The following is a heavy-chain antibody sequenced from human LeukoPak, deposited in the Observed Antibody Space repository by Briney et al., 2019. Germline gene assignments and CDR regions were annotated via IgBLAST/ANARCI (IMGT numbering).Heavy chain of an antibody. D-gene: IGHD3-10*01. CDR2: IYSSGST. CDR1: GGSISSYY. CDR3: ARTSARGAQFDY. V-gene: IGHV4-4*07. J-gene: IGHJ4*02. Sequence: SETLSLTCSVSGGSISSYYWSWIRQPAGKGLEWIGRIYSSGSTNYNPSLKTRVTMSLDTSKNQFSLNLTTVTAADTAVYYCARTSARGAQFDYWGQGTRVSVSS.